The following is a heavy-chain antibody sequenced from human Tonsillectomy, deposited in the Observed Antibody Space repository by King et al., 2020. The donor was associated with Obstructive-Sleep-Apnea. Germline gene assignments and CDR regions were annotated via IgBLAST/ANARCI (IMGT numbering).Heavy chain of an antibody. CDR1: GFTFSDYV. V-gene: IGHV3-30*04. J-gene: IGHJ6*02. CDR3: TRGGWGLGESPFRFPIGL. Sequence: QLVESGGGVVQPGKFLRLSCAASGFTFSDYVLHWVRHVPGKGLRWVAGISSDGKTEDYTEAVKGRFTIFRDNSKKTLYLQMNSLRFDDSAVYFCTRGGWGLGESPFRFPIGLWGQGTTVTVSS. CDR2: ISSDGKTE. D-gene: IGHD3-10*01.